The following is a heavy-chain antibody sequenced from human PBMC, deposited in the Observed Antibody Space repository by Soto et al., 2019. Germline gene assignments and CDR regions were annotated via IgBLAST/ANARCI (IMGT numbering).Heavy chain of an antibody. V-gene: IGHV4-59*01. CDR1: GGSISTYY. D-gene: IGHD3-22*01. J-gene: IGHJ4*02. Sequence: QVQLQESGPGLVRPSETLSLSCTVSGGSISTYYWSWIRQPPGKGLALIGYIYYTGSTTYNPSLESRVTISVDTSKNQFSLKLSSVTAADTAVYYCARATYYYDRSGYLYYFDYWGQGTLVTVSS. CDR2: IYYTGST. CDR3: ARATYYYDRSGYLYYFDY.